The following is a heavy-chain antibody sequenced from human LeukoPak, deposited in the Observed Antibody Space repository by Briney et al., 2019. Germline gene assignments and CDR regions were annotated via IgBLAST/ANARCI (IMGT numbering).Heavy chain of an antibody. D-gene: IGHD3-22*01. CDR1: GGSISSYY. J-gene: IGHJ3*02. Sequence: KPSETLSLTCTVSGGSISSYYWSWIRQPPGKGREWIGYIYYSGSTNYNPSLKSRVTISVDTSKNQFSLKLSSVTAADTAVYYCASHRRTAYYYDSSGFDAFDIWGQGTMVTVSS. V-gene: IGHV4-59*08. CDR2: IYYSGST. CDR3: ASHRRTAYYYDSSGFDAFDI.